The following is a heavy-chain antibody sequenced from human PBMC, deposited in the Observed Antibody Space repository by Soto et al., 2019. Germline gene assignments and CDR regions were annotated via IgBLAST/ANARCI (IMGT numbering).Heavy chain of an antibody. Sequence: SETLSLTCTVSGGSISGSYWSWIRQPPGKGLEWIGYIYYSGSTNYNPSLKSRVTISVDTSKNQFSLKLSSVTAADTAVYYCARALILTGYYIHDAFDIWGQGTMVTVSS. CDR1: GGSISGSY. D-gene: IGHD3-9*01. CDR3: ARALILTGYYIHDAFDI. V-gene: IGHV4-59*01. CDR2: IYYSGST. J-gene: IGHJ3*02.